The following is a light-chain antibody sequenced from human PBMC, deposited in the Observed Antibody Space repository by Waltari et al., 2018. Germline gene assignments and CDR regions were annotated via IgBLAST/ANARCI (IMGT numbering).Light chain of an antibody. CDR3: ATWDDNLSHWV. V-gene: IGLV1-47*01. J-gene: IGLJ3*02. Sequence: QSVLTQPPSSSGTPGHGATISCSGSSSNIRSNYVSSYQQLPGTAPKLLIYRNDQRPSGVPARFSGSKSGTSASLDISGLRSEDEADYHCATWDDNLSHWVFGGGTKMTVL. CDR2: RND. CDR1: SSNIRSNY.